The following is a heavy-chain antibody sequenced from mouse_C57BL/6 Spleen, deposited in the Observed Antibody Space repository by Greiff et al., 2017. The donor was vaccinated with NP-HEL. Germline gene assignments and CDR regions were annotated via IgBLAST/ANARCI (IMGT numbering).Heavy chain of an antibody. J-gene: IGHJ3*01. D-gene: IGHD2-5*01. CDR2: INPNNGGT. CDR3: ARRDSNYPAWFAY. Sequence: EVQLQQSGPELVKPGASVKISCKASGYTFTDYYMNWVKQSHGKSLEWIGDINPNNGGTSYNQKFKGKATLTVDKSSSTAYMELRSLTSEDSAVYYCARRDSNYPAWFAYWGQGTLVTVSA. V-gene: IGHV1-26*01. CDR1: GYTFTDYY.